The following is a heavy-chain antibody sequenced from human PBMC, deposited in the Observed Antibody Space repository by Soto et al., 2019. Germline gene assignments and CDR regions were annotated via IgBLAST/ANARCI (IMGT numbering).Heavy chain of an antibody. CDR2: ISAYNGNT. V-gene: IGHV1-18*01. D-gene: IGHD4-4*01. CDR3: AGDGSNYEPTDY. J-gene: IGHJ4*02. Sequence: SVKVSCKASGYIFTSYGISWVRQAPGQGLEWMGWISAYNGNTKYAQNLQGRVTLTTDTSTYTAYMELRSLQSDDTAVYYCAGDGSNYEPTDYWGQGTLVTVSS. CDR1: GYIFTSYG.